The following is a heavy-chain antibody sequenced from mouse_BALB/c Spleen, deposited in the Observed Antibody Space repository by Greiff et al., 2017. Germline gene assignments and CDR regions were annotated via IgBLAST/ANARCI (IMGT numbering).Heavy chain of an antibody. CDR1: GFTFSSYG. CDR2: ISSGGSYT. J-gene: IGHJ4*01. V-gene: IGHV5-6*01. D-gene: IGHD3-2*01. CDR3: ARHEDSSGTGAMDY. Sequence: EVQLVESGGDLVKPGGSLKLSCAASGFTFSSYGMSWVRQTPDKRLEWVATISSGGSYTYYPDSVKGRFTISRDNAKNTLYLQMSSLKSEDTAMYYCARHEDSSGTGAMDYWGQGTSVTVSS.